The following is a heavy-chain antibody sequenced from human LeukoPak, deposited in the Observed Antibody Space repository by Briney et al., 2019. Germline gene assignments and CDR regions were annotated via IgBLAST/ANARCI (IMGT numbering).Heavy chain of an antibody. J-gene: IGHJ5*02. D-gene: IGHD1-20*01. V-gene: IGHV1-8*03. CDR3: TRGPFLNGNAYNWFDP. CDR1: GYTFTSFD. Sequence: ASVKVSCKTSGYTFTSFDINWVRHTTGHGPEWMGWVNCDNENTRYARKFQGRVAITRDTSTRTVYVELNNLSSDDTAMYYCTRGPFLNGNAYNWFDPWGQGTLVTVSS. CDR2: VNCDNENT.